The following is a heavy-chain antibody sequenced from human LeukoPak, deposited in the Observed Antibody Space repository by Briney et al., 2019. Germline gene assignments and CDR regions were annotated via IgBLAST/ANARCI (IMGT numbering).Heavy chain of an antibody. V-gene: IGHV1-3*03. CDR3: AIRDGHTDH. J-gene: IGHJ4*02. CDR2: INPANGYT. D-gene: IGHD5-24*01. CDR1: GYTFTNFA. Sequence: ASVKVSYKASGYTFTNFAMHWVRQAPGQTIEWLAWINPANGYTRYSQQFQDRVTVTSDTSAAKAYMELSSLRSEDKAVYYCAIRDGHTDHWGQGTLVTVSS.